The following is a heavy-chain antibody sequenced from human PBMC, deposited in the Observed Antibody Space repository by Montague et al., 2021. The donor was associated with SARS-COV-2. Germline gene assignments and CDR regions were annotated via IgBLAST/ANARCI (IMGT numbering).Heavy chain of an antibody. V-gene: IGHV4-34*01. CDR1: GGSLSGYH. J-gene: IGHJ4*02. D-gene: IGHD3-22*01. CDR3: ARGLIDITMMVVVFTEASLYSDY. CDR2: IGPSGST. Sequence: SETLSLTCGVSGGSLSGYHWSWIRQPPGKGLEWIGEIGPSGSTNYNPSLKSRVIILLDTSKNQFSLKLSSVTTADTAVYYCARGLIDITMMVVVFTEASLYSDYWGQGILVTVSS.